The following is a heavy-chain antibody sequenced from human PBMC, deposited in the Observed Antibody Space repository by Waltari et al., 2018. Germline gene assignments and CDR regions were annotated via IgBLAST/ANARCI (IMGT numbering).Heavy chain of an antibody. D-gene: IGHD3-10*01. CDR1: GGTFSSYA. Sequence: QVQLVQSGAEVKKPGSSVKVSCKASGGTFSSYAISWVRQATGQGLEWMGGIIPIFGTANYAQKFQGRVTITADKSTSTAYMELSSLRSEDTAVYYCARGLVTMVRGVNYYYMDVWGKGTTVTVSS. CDR3: ARGLVTMVRGVNYYYMDV. V-gene: IGHV1-69*14. J-gene: IGHJ6*03. CDR2: IIPIFGTA.